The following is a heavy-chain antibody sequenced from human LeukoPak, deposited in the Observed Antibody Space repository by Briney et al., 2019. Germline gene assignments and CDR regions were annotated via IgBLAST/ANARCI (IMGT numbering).Heavy chain of an antibody. Sequence: GGSLRLSCAASGFTFSSYAMSWVRQAPGKGLEWVSAISGSGGSTYYADSVKGRFTISRDNSKNTLYLQMNSLRAEDTVVYYCAKRPAAGPNSGYWGQGTLVTVSS. CDR1: GFTFSSYA. D-gene: IGHD6-13*01. V-gene: IGHV3-23*01. CDR2: ISGSGGST. CDR3: AKRPAAGPNSGY. J-gene: IGHJ4*02.